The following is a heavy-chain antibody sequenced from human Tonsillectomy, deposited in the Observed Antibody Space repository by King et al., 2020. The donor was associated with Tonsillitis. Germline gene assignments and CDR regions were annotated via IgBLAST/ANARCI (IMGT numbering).Heavy chain of an antibody. CDR2: ISYDGSNK. Sequence: QLVQSGGGVVQPGRSLRLSCAASGFTFSSYAMHWVRQAPGKGLEWVAVISYDGSNKYYADSVKGRFTISRDNSKNTLYLQMNSLRAEDTAVYYCARDLGPFFVLMGCPGYWGQGTLVTVSS. CDR3: ARDLGPFFVLMGCPGY. CDR1: GFTFSSYA. D-gene: IGHD2-8*01. V-gene: IGHV3-30-3*01. J-gene: IGHJ4*02.